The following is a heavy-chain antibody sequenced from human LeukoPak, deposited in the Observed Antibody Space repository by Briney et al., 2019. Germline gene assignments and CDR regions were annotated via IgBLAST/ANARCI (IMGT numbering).Heavy chain of an antibody. D-gene: IGHD5-18*01. CDR3: ARPHPGGRGYSLSWFDP. CDR1: GGSISSSSYY. J-gene: IGHJ5*02. CDR2: IYYSGST. V-gene: IGHV4-39*01. Sequence: SETLSLTCTVSGGSISSSSYYWGWIRQPPGKGLEWIGSIYYSGSTYYNPSLKSRVTISVDTSKNQFSLKLSSVTAADTAVYYCARPHPGGRGYSLSWFDPWGQGTLVTVSS.